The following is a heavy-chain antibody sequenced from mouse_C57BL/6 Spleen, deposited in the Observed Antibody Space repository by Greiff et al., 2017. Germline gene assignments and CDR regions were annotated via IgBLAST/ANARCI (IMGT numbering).Heavy chain of an antibody. CDR1: GYTFTDYE. D-gene: IGHD1-3*01. Sequence: QVHVKQSGAELVRPGASVTLSCKASGYTFTDYEMHWVKQTPVHGLEWIGAIDPETGGTAYNQKFKGKAILTADKSSSTAYMELRSLTSEDSAVYYCTRVKGDYAMDYWGQGTSVTVSS. V-gene: IGHV1-15*01. CDR2: IDPETGGT. J-gene: IGHJ4*01. CDR3: TRVKGDYAMDY.